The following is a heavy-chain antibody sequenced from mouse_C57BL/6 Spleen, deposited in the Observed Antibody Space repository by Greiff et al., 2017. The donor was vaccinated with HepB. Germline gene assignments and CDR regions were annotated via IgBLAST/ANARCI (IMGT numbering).Heavy chain of an antibody. D-gene: IGHD1-1*01. CDR2: IYPRSGNT. J-gene: IGHJ2*01. CDR3: ARSGITTVVPYFDY. CDR1: GYTFTSYG. Sequence: VQLQHSGAELARPGASVKLSCKASGYTFTSYGISWVKQRTGQGLEWIGEIYPRSGNTYYNEKFKGKATLTADKSSSTAYMELRSLTSEDSAVYFCARSGITTVVPYFDYWGQGTTLTVSS. V-gene: IGHV1-81*01.